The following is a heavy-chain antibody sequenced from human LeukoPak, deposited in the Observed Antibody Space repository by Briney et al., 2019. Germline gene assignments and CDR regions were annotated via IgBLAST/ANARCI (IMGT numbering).Heavy chain of an antibody. CDR1: GFTVSSNY. V-gene: IGHV3-53*04. D-gene: IGHD3-22*01. CDR3: ARVSGGYYYDSSGYYDY. Sequence: PGGSLRLSCAASGFTVSSNYTSWVRQAPGKGLEWVSVIYSGGSTYYADSVKGRFTVSRHNSKNTLYLQMNSLRAEDTAVYYCARVSGGYYYDSSGYYDYWGQGTLVTVSS. CDR2: IYSGGST. J-gene: IGHJ4*02.